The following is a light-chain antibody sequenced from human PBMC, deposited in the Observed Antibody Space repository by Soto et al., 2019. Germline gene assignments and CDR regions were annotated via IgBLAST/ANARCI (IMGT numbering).Light chain of an antibody. J-gene: IGLJ1*01. CDR3: HVWASTSEFFV. CDR2: DAT. V-gene: IGLV3-21*02. Sequence: SYELTQPHSVSVATAQTAKITCGGDKIGSKIVHWYKQRPGQAPVAVVFDATDRPSGIPDRISASRSGDTATLTISRVDAGDEADYYCHVWASTSEFFVFGSGTKVTVL. CDR1: KIGSKI.